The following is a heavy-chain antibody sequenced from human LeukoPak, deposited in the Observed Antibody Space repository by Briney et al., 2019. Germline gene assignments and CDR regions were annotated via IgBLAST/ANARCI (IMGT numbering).Heavy chain of an antibody. CDR2: INHSGST. J-gene: IGHJ2*01. CDR1: GGSFSGYY. Sequence: SETLSLTCAVYGGSFSGYYWSWIRQPPGKGLEWIGEINHSGSTNYNPSLKSRVTISVDTSKNQFSLKLSTVTAADTAVYYCARGRITVTYSVRWYFYLWGRGTLVTVSS. CDR3: ARGRITVTYSVRWYFYL. V-gene: IGHV4-34*01. D-gene: IGHD1-20*01.